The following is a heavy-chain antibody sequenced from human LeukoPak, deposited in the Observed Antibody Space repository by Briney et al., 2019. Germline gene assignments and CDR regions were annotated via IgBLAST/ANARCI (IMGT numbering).Heavy chain of an antibody. V-gene: IGHV3-49*04. CDR3: TRTKYSSAWYLDY. Sequence: PGGSLRLSCTTSGFTFGDYAMTWVRQAPGKGLEWVGFIRSKVYGGTTEYAASVKGRFTISRDDSKSIAYLKMNSLEIEDTAVYYCTRTKYSSAWYLDYWGQGTLVTVSS. CDR2: IRSKVYGGTT. D-gene: IGHD6-19*01. CDR1: GFTFGDYA. J-gene: IGHJ4*02.